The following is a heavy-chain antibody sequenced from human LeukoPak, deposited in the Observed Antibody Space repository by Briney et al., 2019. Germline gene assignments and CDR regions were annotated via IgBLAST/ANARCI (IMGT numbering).Heavy chain of an antibody. V-gene: IGHV3-7*01. D-gene: IGHD6-25*01. Sequence: GGSLRLSCAASGFTFSSYWMSWVRQAPGKGLEWVANIKQDGSEKYYVDSVKGRFTISRDNAKNSLYLQMNSLRAEDTAVYYCASGGSFDPFDYWGQGTLVTVSS. CDR3: ASGGSFDPFDY. CDR2: IKQDGSEK. J-gene: IGHJ4*02. CDR1: GFTFSSYW.